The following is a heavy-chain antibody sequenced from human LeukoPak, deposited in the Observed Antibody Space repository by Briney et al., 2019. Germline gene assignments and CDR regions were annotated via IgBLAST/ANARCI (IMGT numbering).Heavy chain of an antibody. V-gene: IGHV5-51*01. CDR1: GSTFTSYW. Sequence: GASLQISCQGSGSTFTSYWIGWVRQLPGKGLGWMGIIYPGDSDTRYSPSFQGHVTISAASSINTAFLQWTSLKASDTAMYYCARSSTIAVAEIYFDYWGQGTLVTVSS. D-gene: IGHD6-19*01. CDR3: ARSSTIAVAEIYFDY. CDR2: IYPGDSDT. J-gene: IGHJ4*02.